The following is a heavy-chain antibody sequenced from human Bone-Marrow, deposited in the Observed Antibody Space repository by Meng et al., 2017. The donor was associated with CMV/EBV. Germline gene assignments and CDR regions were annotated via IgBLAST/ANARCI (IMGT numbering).Heavy chain of an antibody. J-gene: IGHJ4*02. CDR1: GYTFSNYG. Sequence: ASVKVSCKASGYTFSNYGCSWVRQAPGQGLEWMAWISAYNGNTNYNRKFQGRVTLTTDTSTTTASMELRSLTPDDTAVYYCARRLGYTSYVPEDYWGQGTLVTVSS. D-gene: IGHD5-12*01. V-gene: IGHV1-18*01. CDR3: ARRLGYTSYVPEDY. CDR2: ISAYNGNT.